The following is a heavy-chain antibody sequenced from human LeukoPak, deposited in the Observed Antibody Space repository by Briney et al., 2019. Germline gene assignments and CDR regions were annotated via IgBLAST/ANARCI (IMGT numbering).Heavy chain of an antibody. CDR3: ARESYSSSYLFDF. D-gene: IGHD6-6*01. V-gene: IGHV4-4*07. CDR2: IYTSGST. CDR1: GGSISSYY. J-gene: IGHJ4*02. Sequence: SETLSLTCTVSGGSISSYYWSWIRQPAGKGLEWIGRIYTSGSTNYNPSLKSRVTMSVDTSKNQISLKVNSVTAADTAEYYCARESYSSSYLFDFWGQGTLVTVSS.